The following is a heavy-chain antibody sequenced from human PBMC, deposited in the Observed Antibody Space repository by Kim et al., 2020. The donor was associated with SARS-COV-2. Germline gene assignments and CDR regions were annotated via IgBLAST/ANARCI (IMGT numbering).Heavy chain of an antibody. D-gene: IGHD3-9*01. CDR2: ISGSGGST. Sequence: GGSLRLSCAASGFTFSSYAMSWVRQAPGKGLEWVSAISGSGGSTYYADSVKGRFTISRDNSKNTLYLQMNSLRAEDTAVYYCARRFDWLSETFDYWGQGTLVTVSS. CDR3: ARRFDWLSETFDY. V-gene: IGHV3-23*01. CDR1: GFTFSSYA. J-gene: IGHJ4*02.